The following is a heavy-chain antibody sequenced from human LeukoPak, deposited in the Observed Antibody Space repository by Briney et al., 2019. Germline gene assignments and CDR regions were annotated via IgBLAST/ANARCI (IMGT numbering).Heavy chain of an antibody. Sequence: GGSLRLSCAASGFTFSSHAMHWVRQAPGKGLVWVAIISYDGSNKFYADSVKGRFTISRDNSKNTLYLQMDSLRAEDTAIYYCARAISAGYDNTPDYWGQGTLVTVSS. CDR3: ARAISAGYDNTPDY. D-gene: IGHD3-9*01. CDR2: ISYDGSNK. CDR1: GFTFSSHA. J-gene: IGHJ4*02. V-gene: IGHV3-30*04.